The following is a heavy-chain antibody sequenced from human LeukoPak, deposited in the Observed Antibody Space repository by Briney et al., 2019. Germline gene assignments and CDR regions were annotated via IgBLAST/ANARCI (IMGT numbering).Heavy chain of an antibody. Sequence: PSETLSLTCTVSGYSISSGYYWGWIRQPPGKGLEWIGSIYHSGSTYYNPSLKSRVTISVDTSKNQFSLKLGSVTAADTALYYCARGGESGYDYLDYWGQGTVVTVSS. CDR1: GYSISSGYY. CDR3: ARGGESGYDYLDY. D-gene: IGHD5-12*01. J-gene: IGHJ4*02. V-gene: IGHV4-38-2*02. CDR2: IYHSGST.